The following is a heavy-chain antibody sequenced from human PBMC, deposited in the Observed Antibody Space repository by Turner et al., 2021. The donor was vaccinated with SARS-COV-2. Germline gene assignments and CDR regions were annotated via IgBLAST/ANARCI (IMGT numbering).Heavy chain of an antibody. V-gene: IGHV3-13*01. CDR1: GFTFGTYD. J-gene: IGHJ4*02. Sequence: EVQLVESGGGLLRPGESLRLSCAASGFTFGTYDMHWVRQPTGKSLEWVSAMGVIGDKYYSGSVKGRFTISRENARNSLYLQINSLRAEETAVYYCVREYGGGGICPGFSYFDFWGQGTLVTVSS. CDR3: VREYGGGGICPGFSYFDF. CDR2: MGVIGDK. D-gene: IGHD2-15*01.